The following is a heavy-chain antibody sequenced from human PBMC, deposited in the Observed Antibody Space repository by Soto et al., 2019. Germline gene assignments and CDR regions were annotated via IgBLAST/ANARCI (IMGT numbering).Heavy chain of an antibody. CDR2: IYSGGST. Sequence: GGSLRLSCAASGFTVSSNYMSWVRQAPGKGLEWVSVIYSGGSTYYADSVKGRFTISRDNSKNTLYLQMNSLRAEDTAVYYCARAIPYYYYYMDVWGKGTTVTVSS. CDR1: GFTVSSNY. V-gene: IGHV3-66*01. J-gene: IGHJ6*03. CDR3: ARAIPYYYYYMDV. D-gene: IGHD2-2*02.